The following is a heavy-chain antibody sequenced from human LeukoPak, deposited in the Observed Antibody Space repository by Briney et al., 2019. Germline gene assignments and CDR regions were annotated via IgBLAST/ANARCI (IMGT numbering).Heavy chain of an antibody. D-gene: IGHD2-21*02. CDR1: GFTFSSYP. Sequence: QSGGSLRLSCAASGFTFSSYPMNWVRQAPGKGLVWVSRISKDGSTTNYADSVKGRFTISRDNAKNTLYLQMNSLRAEDTAIYYCARDFAYCRGDCWWGQGTLVTVSS. CDR2: ISKDGSTT. J-gene: IGHJ4*02. V-gene: IGHV3-74*01. CDR3: ARDFAYCRGDCW.